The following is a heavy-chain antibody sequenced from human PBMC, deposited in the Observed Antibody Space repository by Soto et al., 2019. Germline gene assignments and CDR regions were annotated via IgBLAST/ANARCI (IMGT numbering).Heavy chain of an antibody. J-gene: IGHJ6*02. CDR3: APMGV. Sequence: GGSLRLSCAVSGFTFSSFAMSWVRQAPGKGLEWGSAISGSDNSTYYADSVKGRFTIFRDNSKNTLYLHMSSLRADDTAVYYCAPMGVWGQGTTVTVSS. V-gene: IGHV3-23*01. CDR2: ISGSDNST. CDR1: GFTFSSFA.